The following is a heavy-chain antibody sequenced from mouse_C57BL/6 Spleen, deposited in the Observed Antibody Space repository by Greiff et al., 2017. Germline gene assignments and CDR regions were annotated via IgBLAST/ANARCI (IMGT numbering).Heavy chain of an antibody. Sequence: EVKLVESGGGLVQPGGSLKLSCAASGFTFSDYYMYWVRQTPEKRLEWVAYISNGGGSTYYPDTVKGRFTISRDNAKNTLYLQMSRLKSEDTAMYYCARQPSPGPYAMDYWGQGTSVTVSS. D-gene: IGHD6-1*01. CDR2: ISNGGGST. J-gene: IGHJ4*01. V-gene: IGHV5-12*01. CDR3: ARQPSPGPYAMDY. CDR1: GFTFSDYY.